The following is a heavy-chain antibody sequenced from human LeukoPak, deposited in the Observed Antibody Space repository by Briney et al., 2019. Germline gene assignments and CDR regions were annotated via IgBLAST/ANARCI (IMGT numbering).Heavy chain of an antibody. J-gene: IGHJ4*02. V-gene: IGHV3-9*03. CDR1: GFTFDDYA. CDR3: AKDYSAVAGTGGAFDY. Sequence: SGGSLRLSCAASGFTFDDYAMHWVRQAPGKGLEWVSGISWNSGIMIYADSVKGRFTISRDNAKHSLYLQMNSLRAEDMALYYCAKDYSAVAGTGGAFDYWRQSTPVTVSS. CDR2: ISWNSGIM. D-gene: IGHD6-19*01.